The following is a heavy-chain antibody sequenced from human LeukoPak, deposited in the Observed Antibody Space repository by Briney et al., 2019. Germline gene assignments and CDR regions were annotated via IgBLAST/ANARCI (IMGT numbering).Heavy chain of an antibody. Sequence: PGGSLRLSCTASGFTFGDYAMNWVRQAPGKGPEWVGFITSKACGGTREYAASVKGRLTISRDDSKSIAYLQMNSLKTEDTAVYYCSRMTYCSGGSCSFDDWGQGTLVTVSS. CDR1: GFTFGDYA. CDR3: SRMTYCSGGSCSFDD. J-gene: IGHJ4*02. CDR2: ITSKACGGTR. V-gene: IGHV3-49*04. D-gene: IGHD2-15*01.